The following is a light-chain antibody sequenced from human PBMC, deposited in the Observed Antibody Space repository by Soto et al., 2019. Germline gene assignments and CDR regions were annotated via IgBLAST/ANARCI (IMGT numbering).Light chain of an antibody. Sequence: EIVLTQSPATLSLSPGERATLSCRASQGVYTYLAWYQQKPGQAPRLLIYDASNRAYGVPARFRGSGSGTNFTLTIASLEPDDFAVYYCQQRSNWPYLTFGGGTRV. CDR1: QGVYTY. J-gene: IGKJ4*01. CDR3: QQRSNWPYLT. CDR2: DAS. V-gene: IGKV3-11*01.